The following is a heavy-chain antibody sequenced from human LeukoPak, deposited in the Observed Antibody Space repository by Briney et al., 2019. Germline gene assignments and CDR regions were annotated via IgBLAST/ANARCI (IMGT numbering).Heavy chain of an antibody. CDR2: INGRGVST. Sequence: GGSLRLSCAASGFKFSTYAMSLVRQAPGKGLEWVACINGRGVSTYYADSVKGRYTISRDNSKNTLYLHMSSLRADDTAIYYCAREAYYDCSCSLDYWGQGTLVTVSS. V-gene: IGHV3-23*01. CDR1: GFKFSTYA. CDR3: AREAYYDCSCSLDY. J-gene: IGHJ4*02. D-gene: IGHD3-22*01.